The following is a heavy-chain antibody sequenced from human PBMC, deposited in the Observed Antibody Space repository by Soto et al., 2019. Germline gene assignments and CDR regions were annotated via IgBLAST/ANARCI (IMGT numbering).Heavy chain of an antibody. J-gene: IGHJ6*02. CDR3: ARGGSDMVLYGMDV. V-gene: IGHV4-59*01. Sequence: PSETLSLTCTVSGGPISSYYWSWIRQPPGKGLEWIGYIYYSGSTNYNPSLKSRVTISVDTSKNQFSLKLSSVTAADTAVYYCARGGSDMVLYGMDVWGQGTTVTVSS. CDR1: GGPISSYY. CDR2: IYYSGST. D-gene: IGHD5-18*01.